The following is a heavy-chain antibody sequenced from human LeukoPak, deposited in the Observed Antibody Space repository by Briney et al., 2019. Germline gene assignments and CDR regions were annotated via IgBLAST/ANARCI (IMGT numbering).Heavy chain of an antibody. J-gene: IGHJ4*02. CDR2: IYYSGST. CDR1: GGSISSYY. D-gene: IGHD6-19*01. Sequence: SETLSLTCTVSGGSISSYYWSWIRQPPGKGLEWIGYIYYSGSTNYNPSLKSRVTISVDTSKNQFSLKLSSVTAADTAVYCCARLGSGWRRYYFDYWGQGTLVTVSS. CDR3: ARLGSGWRRYYFDY. V-gene: IGHV4-59*08.